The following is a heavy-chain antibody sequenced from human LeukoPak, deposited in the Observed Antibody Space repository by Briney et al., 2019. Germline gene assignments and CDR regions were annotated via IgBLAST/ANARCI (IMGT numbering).Heavy chain of an antibody. CDR1: GGSISRSSYC. V-gene: IGHV4-39*01. CDR2: IYYSGST. CDR3: ARRIPTFFFDY. D-gene: IGHD2-21*01. Sequence: SETLSLTCTVSGGSISRSSYCWGWVRQPPGKGLDWIGSIYYSGSTYYNPSLKSRVTISVDTSKNHFSLKLTSVTAADTAVYYCARRIPTFFFDYWGQGTLVTVSS. J-gene: IGHJ4*02.